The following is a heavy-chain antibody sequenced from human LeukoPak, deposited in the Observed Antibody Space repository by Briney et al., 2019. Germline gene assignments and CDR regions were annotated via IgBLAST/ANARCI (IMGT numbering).Heavy chain of an antibody. CDR3: ARLPLAAHNWFDT. V-gene: IGHV1-18*01. D-gene: IGHD2-2*01. J-gene: IGHJ5*02. Sequence: ASVKVSCKASGGTFSSYAISWVRQAPGQGLEWMGWISTYSGDTNYAQNLQGRVTMTTDTSTSTAYMELRSLRSDDTAVYYCARLPLAAHNWFDTWGQGTLVTVSS. CDR2: ISTYSGDT. CDR1: GGTFSSYA.